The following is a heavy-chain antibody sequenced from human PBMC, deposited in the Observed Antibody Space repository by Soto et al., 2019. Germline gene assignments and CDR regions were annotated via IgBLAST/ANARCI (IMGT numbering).Heavy chain of an antibody. CDR2: ITSSGSTT. D-gene: IGHD3-3*01. V-gene: IGHV3-48*03. CDR1: GFSFSNYE. Sequence: GSLRLSCAVSGFSFSNYEMNWVCQAPGKGLEWISYITSSGSTTYYADSVKGRFTVSRDNAKNSLYLEMSSLRAEDTAIYYCARESVKIFGVDVFDYWGQGALVTVSS. J-gene: IGHJ4*02. CDR3: ARESVKIFGVDVFDY.